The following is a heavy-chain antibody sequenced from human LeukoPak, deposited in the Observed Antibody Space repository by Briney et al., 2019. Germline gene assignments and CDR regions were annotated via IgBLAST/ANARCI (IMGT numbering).Heavy chain of an antibody. V-gene: IGHV4-59*01. CDR1: VGSLSSYY. Sequence: SETLSLTCTVSVGSLSSYYWSWIRPPPGKGLEWIGYIYYSGSTNYNPSLKSRVTISVDTSKNQFSLKLSSVTAADTAVYYCAREVGPLIGGFDYWGQGTLVTVSS. J-gene: IGHJ4*02. CDR2: IYYSGST. CDR3: AREVGPLIGGFDY. D-gene: IGHD3-3*01.